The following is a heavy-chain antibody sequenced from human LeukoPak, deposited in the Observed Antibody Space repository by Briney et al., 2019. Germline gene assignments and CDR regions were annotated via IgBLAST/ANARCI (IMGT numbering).Heavy chain of an antibody. CDR3: ARHIPKYSNHGYYYYYMDV. CDR2: IYPGDSDT. CDR1: GYSFTSYW. Sequence: GESLKISCKGSGYSFTSYWIGWVRQMPGKGLEWMGIIYPGDSDTRYSPSFQGQVTISADKSISTAYLQWSSLKASDTAMYYCARHIPKYSNHGYYYYYMDVWGKGTTVTVSS. D-gene: IGHD4-11*01. J-gene: IGHJ6*03. V-gene: IGHV5-51*01.